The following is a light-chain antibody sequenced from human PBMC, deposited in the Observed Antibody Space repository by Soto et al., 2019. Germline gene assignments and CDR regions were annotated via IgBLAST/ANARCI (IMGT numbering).Light chain of an antibody. CDR3: QHYHGLWT. Sequence: DIQMTQSPSTLSASVGDRVTITCRASQSIYSWLAWYQAKPGKAPKLLIYKASSLVSGVPSRFSGSGSGTAFTLTISSLQPDHFATHYCQHYHGLWTFGQGTKVEIK. CDR1: QSIYSW. CDR2: KAS. V-gene: IGKV1-5*03. J-gene: IGKJ1*01.